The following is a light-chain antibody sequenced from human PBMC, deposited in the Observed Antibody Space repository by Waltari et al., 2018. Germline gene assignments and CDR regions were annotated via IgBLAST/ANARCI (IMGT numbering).Light chain of an antibody. V-gene: IGLV2-14*01. Sequence: QSALPQPASVSGSPGQSITISCTGTSSHVGAYNYVSWYQQHPGKAPKLMIYDVSKRPSGVANRFSGSKSGNTASLTISGLQAEDEADYYCSSYTSSSTWVFGGGTKLTVL. J-gene: IGLJ3*02. CDR1: SSHVGAYNY. CDR2: DVS. CDR3: SSYTSSSTWV.